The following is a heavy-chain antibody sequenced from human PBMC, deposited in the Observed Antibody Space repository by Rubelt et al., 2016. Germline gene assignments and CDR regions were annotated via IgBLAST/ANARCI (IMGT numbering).Heavy chain of an antibody. CDR3: ATESYYRFDN. Sequence: QVQLVESGGGVVQPGRSLRLSCAASGFIFRSYGMYWVRQAPGKGLEWVAVMSSGGGGEYYGASVRGRFTIFRDESKSTLYLQMSSLKDDDTAVYYCATESYYRFDNWGQGTLVTVSS. J-gene: IGHJ4*02. V-gene: IGHV3-30*19. CDR1: GFIFRSYG. CDR2: MSSGGGGE. D-gene: IGHD3-10*01.